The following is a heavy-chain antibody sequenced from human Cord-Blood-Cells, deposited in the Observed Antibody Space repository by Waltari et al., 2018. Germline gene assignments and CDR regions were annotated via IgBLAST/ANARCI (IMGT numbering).Heavy chain of an antibody. V-gene: IGHV1-46*03. D-gene: IGHD3-9*01. CDR2: INPSCGST. CDR3: ARDTTYYDILTGNYFDY. J-gene: IGHJ4*02. Sequence: QVQLVQSGAEVKKPGASVKVSCKASGYTFTSYYMHWVRQAPGQGLEWMGIINPSCGSTSYAQKFQGRVTMTRDTSTSTVYMELSSLRSEDTAVYYCARDTTYYDILTGNYFDYWGQGTLVTVSS. CDR1: GYTFTSYY.